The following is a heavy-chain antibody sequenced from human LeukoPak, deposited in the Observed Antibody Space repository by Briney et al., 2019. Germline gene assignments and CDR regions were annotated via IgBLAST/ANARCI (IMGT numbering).Heavy chain of an antibody. Sequence: SETLSLTCTVSGGSVTDYYWSWIRQPAGKGLEWIGRIYTSGSTNYNPSLKSRVTISVDKSKNQFSLKLSSVTAADTAVYYCARVYSVVAATYFDYWGQGTLVTVSS. J-gene: IGHJ4*02. CDR3: ARVYSVVAATYFDY. CDR1: GGSVTDYY. CDR2: IYTSGST. V-gene: IGHV4-4*07. D-gene: IGHD2-15*01.